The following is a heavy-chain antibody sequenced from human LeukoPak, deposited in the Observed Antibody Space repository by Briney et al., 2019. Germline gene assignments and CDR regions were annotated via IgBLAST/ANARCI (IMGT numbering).Heavy chain of an antibody. V-gene: IGHV4-39*07. J-gene: IGHJ6*03. CDR3: ARVVGLTGYSSSWYSGYYYYMDV. CDR1: GGSISSSSYY. CDR2: IYYSGST. Sequence: SETLSLTCTVSGGSISSSSYYWGWIRQPPGKGLEWIGNIYYSGSTYYNPSLKSRVTISVDTSKNQFSLKLSSVTAADTAVYYCARVVGLTGYSSSWYSGYYYYMDVWGKGTTVTVSS. D-gene: IGHD6-13*01.